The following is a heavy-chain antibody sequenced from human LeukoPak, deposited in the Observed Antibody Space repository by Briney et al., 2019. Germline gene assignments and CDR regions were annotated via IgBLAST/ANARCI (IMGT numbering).Heavy chain of an antibody. J-gene: IGHJ4*02. Sequence: GGSLRLSCAASGFMFSSNWMSWVRLAPGKGLEWVANIKEDGTETYYVDSVKGRFTISRDNSKNTLYLQMNSLRAEDTAVYYCARDRGSFDYWGQGTLVTVSS. CDR3: ARDRGSFDY. CDR1: GFMFSSNW. V-gene: IGHV3-7*01. CDR2: IKEDGTET.